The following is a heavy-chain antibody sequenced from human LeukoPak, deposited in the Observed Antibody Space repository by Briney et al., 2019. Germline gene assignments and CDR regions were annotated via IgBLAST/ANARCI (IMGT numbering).Heavy chain of an antibody. V-gene: IGHV3-15*01. J-gene: IGHJ3*01. CDR2: IKSKSDGGIT. CDR1: GFTFGDAW. Sequence: GGSLRLSCAASGFTFGDAWMTWVRQGPGKGLEWVSRIKSKSDGGITYYAAAVRGRFIISRDASKGTLYLQMNSLKTRDTAVYYSTADSVPDYGDSKGDALDVCGQGTMVTVYS. CDR3: TADSVPDYGDSKGDALDV. D-gene: IGHD4-17*01.